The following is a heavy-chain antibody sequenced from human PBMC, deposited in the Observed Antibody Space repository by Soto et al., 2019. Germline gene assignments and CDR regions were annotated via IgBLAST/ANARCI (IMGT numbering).Heavy chain of an antibody. D-gene: IGHD6-6*01. CDR2: MNPNSGNT. J-gene: IGHJ6*03. CDR1: GYTFTSYD. CDR3: ARPSTYSSSSGYYYYMDV. V-gene: IGHV1-8*01. Sequence: GASVKVSCKASGYTFTSYDINWVRQATGQGLEWMGWMNPNSGNTGYAQKFQGRVTMTRNTSISTAYMELSSLRSEDTAVYYCARPSTYSSSSGYYYYMDVWGKGTTVTVSS.